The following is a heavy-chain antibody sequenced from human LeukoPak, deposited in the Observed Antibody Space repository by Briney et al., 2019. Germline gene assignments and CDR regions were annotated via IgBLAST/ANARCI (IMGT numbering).Heavy chain of an antibody. CDR1: GFTFSIYA. D-gene: IGHD6-19*01. V-gene: IGHV3-23*01. J-gene: IGHJ5*02. CDR3: AKDRMQQWLGTNWFDP. Sequence: GGSLRLSCAAYGFTFSIYAMSWVRQAPGKGLEWVSAISGSGGSTYYADSVKGRFTISRDNSKNTLYLQMNSLRAEDTAVYYCAKDRMQQWLGTNWFDPWGQGTLVTVSS. CDR2: ISGSGGST.